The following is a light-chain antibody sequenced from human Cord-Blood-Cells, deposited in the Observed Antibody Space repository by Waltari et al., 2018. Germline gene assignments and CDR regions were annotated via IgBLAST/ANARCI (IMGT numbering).Light chain of an antibody. CDR1: QSVLYSSNNQNY. V-gene: IGKV4-1*01. J-gene: IGKJ5*01. CDR3: QKYYGTIT. Sequence: IVMTPAPDSLAVSLGERATIHFKPSQSVLYSSNNQNYLAWYQQKPGQPPKLLIYWASTRESGVPDRFSGSGYGTDFTLTSSSMQAEAVAVYDCQKYYGTITFGQATRLEIK. CDR2: WAS.